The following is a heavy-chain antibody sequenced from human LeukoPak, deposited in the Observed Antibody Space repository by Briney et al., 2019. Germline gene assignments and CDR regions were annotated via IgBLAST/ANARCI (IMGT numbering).Heavy chain of an antibody. CDR3: ARDQYDTWSRRGNFDS. D-gene: IGHD3-3*01. CDR2: LYTGGST. CDR1: NISVSDHF. J-gene: IGHJ4*02. V-gene: IGHV3-53*01. Sequence: PGGSLRLSCAASNISVSDHFVTWVRQAPGKGLECVAVLYTGGSTFYADSVQGRFTISRDNTKNSLYLQMNSLRAEDTAVFYCARDQYDTWSRRGNFDSWGQGTLVIVSS.